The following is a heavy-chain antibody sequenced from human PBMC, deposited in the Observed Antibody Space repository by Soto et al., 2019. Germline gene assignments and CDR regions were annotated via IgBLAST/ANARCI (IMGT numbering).Heavy chain of an antibody. V-gene: IGHV4-61*01. CDR1: GGSVSSGSYY. CDR2: IYYSGST. D-gene: IGHD6-19*01. CDR3: ARDYIAVAGRTTGFDY. Sequence: SETLSLTCTVSGGSVSSGSYYWSWIRQPPGKGLEWIGYIYYSGSTNYNPSLKSRVTISVDTSKNQFSLKLSSVTAADTAVYYCARDYIAVAGRTTGFDYWGQGTLVTVSS. J-gene: IGHJ4*02.